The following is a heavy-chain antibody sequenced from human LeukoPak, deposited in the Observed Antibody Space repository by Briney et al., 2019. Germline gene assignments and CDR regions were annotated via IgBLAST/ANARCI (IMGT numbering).Heavy chain of an antibody. CDR1: GASIRRTSYY. J-gene: IGHJ4*02. Sequence: SETLSLTCTVSGASIRRTSYYWGWIRQPPGKGLEWIGTIYNSGSAYYNPSLKSRVTISVDTSKNQFPLKVSSVTAADTAVYYCASGSGYFFDYWGQGTLVTVSS. CDR2: IYNSGSA. V-gene: IGHV4-39*01. CDR3: ASGSGYFFDY. D-gene: IGHD1-14*01.